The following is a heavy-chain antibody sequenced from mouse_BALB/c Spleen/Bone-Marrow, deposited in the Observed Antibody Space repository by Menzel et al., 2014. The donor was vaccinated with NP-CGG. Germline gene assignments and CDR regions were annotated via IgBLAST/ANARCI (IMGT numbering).Heavy chain of an antibody. D-gene: IGHD3-2*01. J-gene: IGHJ3*01. Sequence: SGAELVKPGASVKLSCTASGFNIKDTYMHWVKQRPEQGLEWIGRIDPANGNTKYDPKFQGKATITADTSSNTAYPQLSSLTSEDTAVYYCATTDSSGVFAYWGQGTLVTVSA. CDR3: ATTDSSGVFAY. CDR2: IDPANGNT. V-gene: IGHV14-3*02. CDR1: GFNIKDTY.